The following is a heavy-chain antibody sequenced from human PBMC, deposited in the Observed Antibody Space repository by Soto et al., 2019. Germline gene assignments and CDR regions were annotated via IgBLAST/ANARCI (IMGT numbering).Heavy chain of an antibody. CDR1: GFTFSNYS. V-gene: IGHV3-30-3*01. CDR2: ISNDGDKK. J-gene: IGHJ4*02. Sequence: QVHLVESGGGVVQPGTSLRLSCAASGFTFSNYSMHWVRQAPGKGLEWVAVISNDGDKKYYADSVKGRFTISRDNSKNPLYLQMNSLRPEDTAVHYCAREWSVANPGYWGQGTQVTVSS. CDR3: AREWSVANPGY. D-gene: IGHD5-12*01.